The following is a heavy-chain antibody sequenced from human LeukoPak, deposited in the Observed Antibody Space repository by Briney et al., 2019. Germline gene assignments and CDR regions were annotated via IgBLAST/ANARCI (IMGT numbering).Heavy chain of an antibody. J-gene: IGHJ4*02. CDR3: ARDPYYYDSSGYYGEGFDY. Sequence: GGSLRLSCSASGFTFSSYAMNWVRQAPGKGLEWVSYISSSRNYIFYADSVKGRFTISRDNAKNSLYLQMNSLRAEDTAVYYCARDPYYYDSSGYYGEGFDYWGQGTLVTVSS. CDR2: ISSSRNYI. D-gene: IGHD3-22*01. V-gene: IGHV3-21*01. CDR1: GFTFSSYA.